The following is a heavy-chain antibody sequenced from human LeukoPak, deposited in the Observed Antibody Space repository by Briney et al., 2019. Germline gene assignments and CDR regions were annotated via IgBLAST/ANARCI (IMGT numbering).Heavy chain of an antibody. CDR1: GYSISNGYY. Sequence: PSETLSLTCAASGYSISNGYYWLWIRQPPGRGLEWIGSLYHSDSAYYNTSLRSRVSMSVDTSKNQFSLTLSFVTAADTAVYYCARQHDSYYYYYIDVWGSGTTVTVSS. J-gene: IGHJ6*03. V-gene: IGHV4-38-2*01. CDR2: LYHSDSA. CDR3: ARQHDSYYYYYIDV.